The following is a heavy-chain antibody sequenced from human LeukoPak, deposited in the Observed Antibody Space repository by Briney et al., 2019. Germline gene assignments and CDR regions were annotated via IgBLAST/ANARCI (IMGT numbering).Heavy chain of an antibody. CDR2: IGGSSNPI. D-gene: IGHD4-17*01. J-gene: IGHJ4*02. CDR3: ARDTSPDDYGDYVPPPPGDY. CDR1: GFTFSSHA. V-gene: IGHV3-48*04. Sequence: GGSLRLSCAASGFTFSSHAMSWVRQSPGKGLEWLSFIGGSSNPIYYADSVRGRFTISRDNAKNSLYLQMNSLRAEDTAVYYCARDTSPDDYGDYVPPPPGDYWGQGTLVTVSS.